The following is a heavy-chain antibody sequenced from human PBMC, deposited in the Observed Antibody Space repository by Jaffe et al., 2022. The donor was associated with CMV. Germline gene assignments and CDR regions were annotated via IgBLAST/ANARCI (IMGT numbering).Heavy chain of an antibody. CDR2: IKQDGSEK. CDR3: ARDYSGYDLYYYYYYYMDV. D-gene: IGHD5-12*01. V-gene: IGHV3-7*03. Sequence: EVQLVESGGGLVQPGGSLRLSCAASGFTFSSYWMSWVRQAPGKGLEWVANIKQDGSEKYYVDSVKGRFTISRDNAKNSLYLQMNSLRAEDTAVYYCARDYSGYDLYYYYYYYMDVWGKGTTVTVSS. CDR1: GFTFSSYW. J-gene: IGHJ6*03.